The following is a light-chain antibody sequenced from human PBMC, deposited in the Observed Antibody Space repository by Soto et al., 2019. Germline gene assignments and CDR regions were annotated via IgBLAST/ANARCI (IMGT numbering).Light chain of an antibody. CDR2: GAS. J-gene: IGKJ5*01. CDR3: QQYFTSPIT. CDR1: QSVSSSY. V-gene: IGKV3-20*01. Sequence: EIVLTQSPGTLSLSPGERATLSCRASQSVSSSYLAWYQHKPGQAPRLLIYGASNRASGIPARFSAWGSGTDFTLTISRVDPADFAFYYCQQYFTSPITFGQGTRLEIK.